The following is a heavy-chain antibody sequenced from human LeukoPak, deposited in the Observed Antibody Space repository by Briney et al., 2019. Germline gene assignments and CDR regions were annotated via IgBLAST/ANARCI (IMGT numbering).Heavy chain of an antibody. CDR1: GYTFTSYG. V-gene: IGHV1-18*01. CDR2: ISAYNGNT. Sequence: ASVKVSCKASGYTFTSYGISWVRQARGQGLEWMGWISAYNGNTNYAQKLQGRVTMTTDTSTSTAYMQLRSLRSDDTAVYYCARNRLAYSYYGMDVWGQGTTVTVSS. CDR3: ARNRLAYSYYGMDV. J-gene: IGHJ6*02.